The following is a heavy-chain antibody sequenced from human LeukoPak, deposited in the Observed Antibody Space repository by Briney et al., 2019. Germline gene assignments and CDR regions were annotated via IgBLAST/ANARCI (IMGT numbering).Heavy chain of an antibody. CDR1: GGSISSSSYY. CDR2: IYYSGST. J-gene: IGHJ5*02. Sequence: SEILSLTCTVSGGSISSSSYYWGWIRQPPGKGLEWIGSIYYSGSTYYNPSLKSRVTISVDTSKNQFSLKLSSVTAADTAVYYCARDGLDVVVPAAMNWFDPWGQGTLVTVSS. D-gene: IGHD2-2*01. CDR3: ARDGLDVVVPAAMNWFDP. V-gene: IGHV4-39*07.